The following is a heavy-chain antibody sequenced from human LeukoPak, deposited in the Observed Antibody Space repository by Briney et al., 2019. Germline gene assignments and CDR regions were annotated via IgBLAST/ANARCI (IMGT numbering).Heavy chain of an antibody. CDR1: GFTVSSNY. CDR2: IYSGGST. V-gene: IGHV3-53*01. J-gene: IGHJ4*02. Sequence: GGSLRLSCAASGFTVSSNYMSWVRQAPGKGLEWVSVIYSGGSTYYADSVKGRFTISRDNSKNTLYLQMNSLRAEDTAVYYCARDGQVYSSSWYDYWGQGTLATVSS. D-gene: IGHD6-13*01. CDR3: ARDGQVYSSSWYDY.